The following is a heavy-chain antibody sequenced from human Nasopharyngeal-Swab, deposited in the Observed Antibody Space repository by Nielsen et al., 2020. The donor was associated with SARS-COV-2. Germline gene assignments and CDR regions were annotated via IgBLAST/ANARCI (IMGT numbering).Heavy chain of an antibody. CDR3: ARGHSRIIVVVPWRKGYFDY. D-gene: IGHD2-2*01. J-gene: IGHJ4*02. CDR2: INPSGGST. CDR1: GYTFTSYY. V-gene: IGHV1-46*01. Sequence: ASVKVPCKASGYTFTSYYMHWVRQAPGQGLEWMGIINPSGGSTSYAQKFQGRVTMTRDTSTSTVYMELSSLRSEDTAVYYCARGHSRIIVVVPWRKGYFDYWGQGTLVTVSS.